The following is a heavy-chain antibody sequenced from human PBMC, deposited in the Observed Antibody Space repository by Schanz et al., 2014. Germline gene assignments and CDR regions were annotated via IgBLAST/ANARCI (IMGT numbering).Heavy chain of an antibody. CDR2: ISAYNGNT. Sequence: QVQLVQSGAEVKKPGASVRVPCKVSGYAFTTYGINWVRQAPGQGLEWMGWISAYNGNTNYAQKVQGRVTMTTDTSTGTAYMELRSLRSDDTAVYYCARDRRRYCSTASCLHDNWFDPWGQGTLVIVSS. CDR1: GYAFTTYG. CDR3: ARDRRRYCSTASCLHDNWFDP. V-gene: IGHV1-18*01. D-gene: IGHD2-2*01. J-gene: IGHJ5*02.